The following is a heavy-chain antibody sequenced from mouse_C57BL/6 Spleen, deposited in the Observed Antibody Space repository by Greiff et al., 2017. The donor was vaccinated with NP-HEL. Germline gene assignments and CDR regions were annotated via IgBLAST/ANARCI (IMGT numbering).Heavy chain of an antibody. CDR2: IDPENGDT. CDR3: TTRASFAY. Sequence: VQLQQSGAELVRPGASVKLSCTASGFNIKDDYMHWVKQRPEQGLEWIGWIDPENGDTEYASKSQGKATITADTSSNTAYLQLSSLTSEDTAVYYCTTRASFAYWGQGTLVTVSA. CDR1: GFNIKDDY. J-gene: IGHJ3*01. D-gene: IGHD3-3*01. V-gene: IGHV14-4*01.